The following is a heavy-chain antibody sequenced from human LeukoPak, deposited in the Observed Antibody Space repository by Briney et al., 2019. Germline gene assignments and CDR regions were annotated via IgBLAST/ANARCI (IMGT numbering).Heavy chain of an antibody. J-gene: IGHJ4*02. CDR1: GFTVSRNY. Sequence: GGSLRLSCAASGFTVSRNYMSWVRQAPGKGLEWISALYSGGNTYYADSVKGRFSISRDDSKNTLYLQLNSLRAEDTAVYYCASYGDFDYWGQGTLVTVSS. CDR3: ASYGDFDY. V-gene: IGHV3-66*01. CDR2: LYSGGNT. D-gene: IGHD4-17*01.